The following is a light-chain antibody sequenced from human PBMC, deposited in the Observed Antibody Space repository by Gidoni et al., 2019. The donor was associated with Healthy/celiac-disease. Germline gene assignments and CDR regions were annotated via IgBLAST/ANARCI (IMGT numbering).Light chain of an antibody. Sequence: ELVLTQSPGTLSLSQGERATLSCRASQSVSSTYLAWYQQKPGQAPRLLIYGASSRATGIPDRFSGSGSGTDFTLTISRLEPEDFAVYYCQQYGSSRFFGQGTKLEIK. V-gene: IGKV3-20*01. CDR3: QQYGSSRF. CDR1: QSVSSTY. J-gene: IGKJ2*01. CDR2: GAS.